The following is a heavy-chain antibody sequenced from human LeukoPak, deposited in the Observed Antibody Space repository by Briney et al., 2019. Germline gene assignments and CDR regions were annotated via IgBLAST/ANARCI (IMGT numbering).Heavy chain of an antibody. Sequence: QSGGSLRLSCAASGFTFSSYIMDWVRQAPGKGLEWVSYISSSSSTIYYADSVKGRFTISRDNAKNSLYLQMNSLRAEDTAVYYCARDPTYYDFWSGPAQNPYYFDYWGQGTLVTVSS. CDR3: ARDPTYYDFWSGPAQNPYYFDY. V-gene: IGHV3-48*01. J-gene: IGHJ4*02. CDR2: ISSSSSTI. D-gene: IGHD3-3*01. CDR1: GFTFSSYI.